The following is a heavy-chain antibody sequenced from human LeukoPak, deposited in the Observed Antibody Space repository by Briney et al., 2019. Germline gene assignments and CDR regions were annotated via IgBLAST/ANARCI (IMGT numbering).Heavy chain of an antibody. J-gene: IGHJ6*03. V-gene: IGHV1-8*01. Sequence: ASVKVPCKASGYTFTSYDINWVRQATGQGLEWMGWMNPNSGNTGYAQKFQGRVTMTRNTSISTAYMELSSLRSEDTAVYYCARGASVGYYYYMDVWGKGTTVTVSS. D-gene: IGHD2-2*01. CDR2: MNPNSGNT. CDR3: ARGASVGYYYYMDV. CDR1: GYTFTSYD.